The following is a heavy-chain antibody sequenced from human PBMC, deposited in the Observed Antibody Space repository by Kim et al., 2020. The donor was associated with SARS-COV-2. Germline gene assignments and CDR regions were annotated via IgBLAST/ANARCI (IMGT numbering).Heavy chain of an antibody. Sequence: GGSLRLSCVASGYTFSSHWMHWVRQAPGKGLVWVSRIKNDGSGTMYADSVKGRFTISRDNAKNTLYLQMNSLRAEDTAVYYCTRAYGMDVWGQGTTVTVS. V-gene: IGHV3-74*03. CDR2: IKNDGSGT. CDR3: TRAYGMDV. J-gene: IGHJ6*02. CDR1: GYTFSSHW.